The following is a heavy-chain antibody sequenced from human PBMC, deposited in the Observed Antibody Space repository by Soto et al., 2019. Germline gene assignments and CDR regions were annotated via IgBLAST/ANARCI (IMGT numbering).Heavy chain of an antibody. V-gene: IGHV4-30-4*01. CDR2: IYYSGST. CDR1: GGSISSGDYY. CDR3: ARSKFFVVVVAAPDAFDI. D-gene: IGHD2-15*01. J-gene: IGHJ3*02. Sequence: LSLTCTVSGGSISSGDYYWSWIRQPPGKGLEWIGYIYYSGSTYYIPSLKSRVTISVDTSKNQFSLKLSSVTAADTAVYYCARSKFFVVVVAAPDAFDIWGQGTMVTVSS.